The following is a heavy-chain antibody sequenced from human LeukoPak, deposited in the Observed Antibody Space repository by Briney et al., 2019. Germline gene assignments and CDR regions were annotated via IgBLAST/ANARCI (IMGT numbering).Heavy chain of an antibody. CDR3: ATEKRYCSSTSCYTPYYYYYYGMDV. V-gene: IGHV1-24*01. D-gene: IGHD2-2*02. Sequence: ASVKVSCKVSGYTLTELSMHWVRQAPGKGLEWMGGFGPEDGETIYAQKFQGRVTMTEDTSTDTAYMELSSLRSEDTAVYYRATEKRYCSSTSCYTPYYYYYYGMDVWGQGTTVTASS. CDR1: GYTLTELS. J-gene: IGHJ6*02. CDR2: FGPEDGET.